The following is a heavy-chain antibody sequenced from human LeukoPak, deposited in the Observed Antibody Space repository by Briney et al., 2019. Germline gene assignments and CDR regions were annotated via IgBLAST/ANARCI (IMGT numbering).Heavy chain of an antibody. Sequence: PGRSLRLSCAASGFTFDDYAMHWVRQAPGKGLEWVSTIGWNSGSIAYADSVKGRFTISRDNSKNTLYLQMNSLRAEDTAVYYCASPPTYYYDSSGLGLGYWGQGTLVTVSS. CDR2: IGWNSGSI. V-gene: IGHV3-9*01. D-gene: IGHD3-22*01. CDR3: ASPPTYYYDSSGLGLGY. CDR1: GFTFDDYA. J-gene: IGHJ4*02.